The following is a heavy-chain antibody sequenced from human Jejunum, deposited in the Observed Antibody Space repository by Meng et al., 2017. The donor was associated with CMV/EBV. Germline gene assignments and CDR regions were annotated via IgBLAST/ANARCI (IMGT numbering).Heavy chain of an antibody. D-gene: IGHD3-22*01. CDR3: AKGRDYYDSQEGY. CDR2: ISGSGGST. V-gene: IGHV3-23*01. J-gene: IGHJ4*02. Sequence: SGFTISGYAMSWVRQAPRKGMGWVSAISGSGGSTYYADSVKGRFTISRDNSKNTLYLQMNSLRAEDTAVYYCAKGRDYYDSQEGYWGQGTLVTVSS. CDR1: GFTISGYA.